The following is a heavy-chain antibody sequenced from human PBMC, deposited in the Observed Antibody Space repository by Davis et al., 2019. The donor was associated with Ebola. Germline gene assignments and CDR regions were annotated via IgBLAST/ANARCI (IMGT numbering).Heavy chain of an antibody. J-gene: IGHJ4*02. V-gene: IGHV1-18*01. D-gene: IGHD6-13*01. CDR3: ARETDRIAAAGIDY. CDR2: ISAYNGNT. Sequence: ASVKVSCKASGYTFTSYGISWVRQAPGQGLEWMGWISAYNGNTNYAQKFQGRVTITADKSTSTAYMELSSLRSEDTAVYYCARETDRIAAAGIDYWGQGTLVTVSS. CDR1: GYTFTSYG.